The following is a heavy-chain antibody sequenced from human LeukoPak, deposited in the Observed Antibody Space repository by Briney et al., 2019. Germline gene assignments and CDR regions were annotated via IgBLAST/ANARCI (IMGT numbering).Heavy chain of an antibody. CDR2: RNPNSGNT. CDR3: ARGRGFCSSTSCYNWFDP. Sequence: ASVKVSCKASGYTFTSYDINWVRQATGQGLEWMGWRNPNSGNTGYAQKFQGRVTMTRNTSISTAYMELSSLRSEDTAVYYCARGRGFCSSTSCYNWFDPWGQGTLVTVSS. CDR1: GYTFTSYD. D-gene: IGHD2-2*01. V-gene: IGHV1-8*01. J-gene: IGHJ5*02.